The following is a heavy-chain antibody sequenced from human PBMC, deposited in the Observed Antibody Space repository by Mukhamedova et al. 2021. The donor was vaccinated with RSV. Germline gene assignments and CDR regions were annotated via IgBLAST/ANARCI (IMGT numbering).Heavy chain of an antibody. CDR3: ARDPCSGGSCYGSSDY. D-gene: IGHD2-15*01. CDR1: DYY. CDR2: IYSNSGRV. J-gene: IGHJ4*02. V-gene: IGHV3-11*01. Sequence: DYYMSWIRQAPGKGLEWVSCIYSNSGRVYYADSVKGRFTISRDNAKNSLYLQMNSLRAEDTDVYYCARDPCSGGSCYGSSDYWGQG.